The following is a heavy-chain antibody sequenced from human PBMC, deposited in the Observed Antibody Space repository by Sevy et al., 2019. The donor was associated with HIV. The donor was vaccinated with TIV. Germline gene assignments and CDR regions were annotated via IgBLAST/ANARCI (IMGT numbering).Heavy chain of an antibody. CDR1: GFTFSSYW. Sequence: GGSLRLSCAASGFTFSSYWMHWVRQAPGKGLVWVSRINSDGSSTSYADSVKGRFTISRGNAKNTLYLQMNSLRAEDTAVYYCAREGEAEQLVLRATYYYYGMDVWGQGTTVTVSS. CDR2: INSDGSST. V-gene: IGHV3-74*01. J-gene: IGHJ6*02. CDR3: AREGEAEQLVLRATYYYYGMDV. D-gene: IGHD6-6*01.